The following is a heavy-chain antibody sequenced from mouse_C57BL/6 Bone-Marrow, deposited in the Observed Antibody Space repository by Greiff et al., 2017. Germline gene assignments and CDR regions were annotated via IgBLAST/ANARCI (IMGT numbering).Heavy chain of an antibody. Sequence: VQLQQSGAELARPGASVKLSCKASGYTFTSYGISWVKQRTGQGLEWIGEIYPRSGNTYYNEKFKGKATLTADKSSSTAYLELRSLTSEDSAVYFCARSGYYGSSYECAYWGQGTLVTVSA. CDR3: ARSGYYGSSYECAY. J-gene: IGHJ3*01. CDR1: GYTFTSYG. V-gene: IGHV1-81*01. D-gene: IGHD1-1*01. CDR2: IYPRSGNT.